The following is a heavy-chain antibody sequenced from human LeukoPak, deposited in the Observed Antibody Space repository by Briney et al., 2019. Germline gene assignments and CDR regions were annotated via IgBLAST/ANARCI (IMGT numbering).Heavy chain of an antibody. J-gene: IGHJ6*03. V-gene: IGHV1-69*06. Sequence: ASVKVSCKASGGTFSSYAISWVRQAPGQGLEWMGGIIPIFGTANYAQKFQGRVTMTWDTSTSTVYMEPVSLRSKDTAVYYCARAGGTYSSSWYISYYYYYMDVWGKGTTVTISS. D-gene: IGHD6-13*01. CDR1: GGTFSSYA. CDR3: ARAGGTYSSSWYISYYYYYMDV. CDR2: IIPIFGTA.